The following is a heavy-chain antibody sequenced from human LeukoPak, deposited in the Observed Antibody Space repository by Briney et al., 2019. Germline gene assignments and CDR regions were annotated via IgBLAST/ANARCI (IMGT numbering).Heavy chain of an antibody. CDR2: FDPEDGET. J-gene: IGHJ4*02. CDR1: GYTLTELS. V-gene: IGHV1-24*01. Sequence: ASVKVSCKVSGYTLTELSMHWVRQAPGKGLEWMGGFDPEDGETIYAQKFRGRVTMTEDTSTDTAYMELSSLRFEDTAVYYCATTIQWGWPHVARWYFDYWGQGTLVTVSS. D-gene: IGHD1-26*01. CDR3: ATTIQWGWPHVARWYFDY.